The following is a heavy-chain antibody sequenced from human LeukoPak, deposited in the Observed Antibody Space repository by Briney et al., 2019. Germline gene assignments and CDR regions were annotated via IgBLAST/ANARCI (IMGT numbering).Heavy chain of an antibody. CDR3: ARAGNGFDI. CDR1: GFIFSRYW. J-gene: IGHJ3*02. V-gene: IGHV3-74*01. Sequence: GGSLRLSCAASGFIFSRYWIHWVRHAPGKGLVWVSRINGDGSITTYADSVRGRFTISRHNAKNTLYLQMNSLRAEDTAVYYCARAGNGFDIWGRGTIVTVSS. CDR2: INGDGSIT.